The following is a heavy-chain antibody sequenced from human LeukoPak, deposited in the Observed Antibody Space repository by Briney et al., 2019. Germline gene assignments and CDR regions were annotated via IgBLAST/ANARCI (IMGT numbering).Heavy chain of an antibody. J-gene: IGHJ5*02. CDR1: GYTFTSYG. CDR3: ARCSWDLVGRMAPDTKNWFDP. Sequence: ASVKVSCKASGYTFTSYGITWVRQAPGQGLEWMGWISGYNGNTKYAQKLQGRVTMTTDTSTSTAYMELRSLRSDDTAVYYCARCSWDLVGRMAPDTKNWFDPWSQGTLVTVSS. CDR2: ISGYNGNT. D-gene: IGHD2-15*01. V-gene: IGHV1-18*01.